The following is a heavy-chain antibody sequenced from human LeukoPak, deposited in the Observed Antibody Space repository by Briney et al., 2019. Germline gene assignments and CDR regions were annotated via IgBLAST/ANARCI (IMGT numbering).Heavy chain of an antibody. CDR2: INHSGST. V-gene: IGHV4-34*01. D-gene: IGHD4-17*01. CDR3: ARGTPYYGDYGWLDP. Sequence: SETLSLTCAVYGGSLSGYYWSWIRQPPGKGLEWIGEINHSGSTNYNPSLKSRVTVSVDTSKNQFSLKLSSVTAADTAVYYCARGTPYYGDYGWLDPWGQGTLVTVSS. CDR1: GGSLSGYY. J-gene: IGHJ5*02.